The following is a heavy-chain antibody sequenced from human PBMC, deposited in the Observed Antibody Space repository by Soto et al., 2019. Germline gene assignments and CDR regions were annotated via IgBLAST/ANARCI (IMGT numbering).Heavy chain of an antibody. J-gene: IGHJ3*02. D-gene: IGHD6-25*01. CDR2: INSGSGGST. CDR1: GFTFSSYW. V-gene: IGHV3-23*01. CDR3: AKARTRAGQRDAFDI. Sequence: GGSLRLSCAASGFTFSSYWMHWVRQAPGKGLVWVSRINSGSGGSTYYADSVKGRFTISRDNSKNTLYLQMNSLRAEDTAVYYCAKARTRAGQRDAFDIWGQGTMVTVSS.